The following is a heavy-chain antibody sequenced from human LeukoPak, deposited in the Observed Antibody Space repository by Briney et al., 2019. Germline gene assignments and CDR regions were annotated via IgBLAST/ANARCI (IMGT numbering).Heavy chain of an antibody. D-gene: IGHD4-17*01. CDR3: AKAKDGATVTTSLDY. CDR1: GFTFSSYA. J-gene: IGHJ4*02. V-gene: IGHV3-23*01. Sequence: GGSLRLSCAASGFTFSSYAMSWVRPAPGEGLGWVSAISGSGGSTYYADSVKGRFTISRDNSKNTLYLQMNSLRAEDTAVYYCAKAKDGATVTTSLDYWGQGTLVTVSS. CDR2: ISGSGGST.